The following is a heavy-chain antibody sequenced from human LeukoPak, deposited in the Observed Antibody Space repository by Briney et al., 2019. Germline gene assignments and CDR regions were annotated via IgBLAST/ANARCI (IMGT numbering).Heavy chain of an antibody. Sequence: GGSLRLSCAASGFTFSAYWMGWVRQAPGKGLEWVADIKEDGSDKYSVDSVKGRFTISRDNAKNSLYLQMNSLRAEDTAVYYCARDTYRFFNLWGRGTLVTVSS. CDR2: IKEDGSDK. V-gene: IGHV3-7*01. J-gene: IGHJ2*01. CDR1: GFTFSAYW. CDR3: ARDTYRFFNL.